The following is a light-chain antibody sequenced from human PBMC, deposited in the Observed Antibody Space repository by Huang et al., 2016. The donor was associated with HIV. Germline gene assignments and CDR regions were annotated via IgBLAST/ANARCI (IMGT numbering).Light chain of an antibody. CDR1: QSVRSY. Sequence: EIVLTQSPATLSLSPGERATLSCRASQSVRSYLAWYQQKPGQAPRILIYDTSNRATDIPARFSGSGSGTDFTLTISNLEPEDFAVYYCQQRTNWPLYTFGQGTKLEIK. CDR2: DTS. V-gene: IGKV3-11*01. J-gene: IGKJ2*01. CDR3: QQRTNWPLYT.